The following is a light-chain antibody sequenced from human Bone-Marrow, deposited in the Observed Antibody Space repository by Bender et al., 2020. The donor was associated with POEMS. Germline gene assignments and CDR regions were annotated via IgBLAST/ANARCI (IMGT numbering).Light chain of an antibody. J-gene: IGLJ2*01. Sequence: SQELPQPPSVSASPGQTASITCSGDAFPKKYAYWYQQKSGQPPVLVIYQDTKRPSGIPARFSGSNSGNTSTLTLSGTQAMDEANYYCPAWDTYSVIFGGGTKLTLL. V-gene: IGLV3-1*01. CDR3: PAWDTYSVI. CDR1: AFPKKY. CDR2: QDT.